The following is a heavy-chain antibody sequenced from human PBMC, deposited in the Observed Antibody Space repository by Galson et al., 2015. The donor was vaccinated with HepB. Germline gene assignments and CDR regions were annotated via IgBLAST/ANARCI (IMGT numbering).Heavy chain of an antibody. CDR2: VWYDGSNK. J-gene: IGHJ4*02. CDR1: GFTFSSYG. CDR3: AKQVRSSSWSTFDY. V-gene: IGHV3-33*06. D-gene: IGHD6-13*01. Sequence: SLRLSCAASGFTFSSYGMHWVRQAPGKGLEWVAVVWYDGSNKYYADSVKGRFTISRDNSKNTLYLQMNSLRAEDTAVYYCAKQVRSSSWSTFDYWGQGTLVTVSS.